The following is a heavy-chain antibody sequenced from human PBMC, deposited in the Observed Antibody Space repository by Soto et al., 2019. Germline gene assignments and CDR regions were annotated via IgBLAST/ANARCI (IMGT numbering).Heavy chain of an antibody. CDR1: GGTDSSYA. CDR2: IIPIFGTA. D-gene: IGHD5-12*01. Sequence: GASVKVSCKASGGTDSSYAISWVRQAHGQGLEWMGGIIPIFGTANYAQKFQGRVTITADESTSTAYMELSSLRSEDTAVYYCARDWEFDIVATTGYYGMDVWGQGTTVTVSS. J-gene: IGHJ6*02. CDR3: ARDWEFDIVATTGYYGMDV. V-gene: IGHV1-69*13.